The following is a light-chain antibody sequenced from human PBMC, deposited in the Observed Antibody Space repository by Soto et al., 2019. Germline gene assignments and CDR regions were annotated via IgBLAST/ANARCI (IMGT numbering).Light chain of an antibody. CDR3: QQSYSTPWT. V-gene: IGKV1-39*01. Sequence: DIQMTQSPSSLYASVGDRVTITCRASQSIRRYLNWYQQKSGNAPKLLIYVASSLQSGVPSRFSGSESGTDFTLTISSLQPEDFATYYCQQSYSTPWTFGQGTKVEIK. CDR2: VAS. J-gene: IGKJ1*01. CDR1: QSIRRY.